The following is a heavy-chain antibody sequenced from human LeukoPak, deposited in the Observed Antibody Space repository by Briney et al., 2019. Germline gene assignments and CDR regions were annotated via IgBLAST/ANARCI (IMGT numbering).Heavy chain of an antibody. J-gene: IGHJ4*02. CDR2: ISYSGST. Sequence: PSETLSLTCTVSGGSLSSGSYYWSWIRQPPGKGLEWIGYISYSGSTNYNPSLKSRVTISVDTSKNQFSLKLSSVTAADTAVYYCAKYVWGSYPTFEDYWGQGTLVTVSS. CDR3: AKYVWGSYPTFEDY. CDR1: GGSLSSGSYY. D-gene: IGHD3-16*02. V-gene: IGHV4-61*01.